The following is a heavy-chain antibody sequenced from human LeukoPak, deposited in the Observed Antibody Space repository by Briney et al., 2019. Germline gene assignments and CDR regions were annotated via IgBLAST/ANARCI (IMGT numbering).Heavy chain of an antibody. V-gene: IGHV3-23*01. J-gene: IGHJ4*02. CDR3: ANLESPRIASLG. CDR2: ISGSGGST. D-gene: IGHD6-13*01. CDR1: GFTFSSYA. Sequence: GGSLRLSCAASGFTFSSYAMSWVRQAPGKGLEWVSAISGSGGSTYYADSVKGRFTISRDNSKNTLYLQMNSLRAEDTAVYYCANLESPRIASLGWGQGTLVTVSS.